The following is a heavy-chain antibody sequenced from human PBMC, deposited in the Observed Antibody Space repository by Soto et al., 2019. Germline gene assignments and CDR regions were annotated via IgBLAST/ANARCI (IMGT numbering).Heavy chain of an antibody. V-gene: IGHV4-61*08. J-gene: IGHJ4*02. CDR1: GGSIRSAGHY. CDR3: ARANLRSGWTFDH. CDR2: IFHSGRT. Sequence: PSETLSLTCTVSGGSIRSAGHYWIWIRQTPGKGLEWIGEIFHSGRTNYSPSFKSRVTISVDTSKSQFSLEMASVTAADTAVYYCARANLRSGWTFDHWGQGSPVTVSS. D-gene: IGHD6-19*01.